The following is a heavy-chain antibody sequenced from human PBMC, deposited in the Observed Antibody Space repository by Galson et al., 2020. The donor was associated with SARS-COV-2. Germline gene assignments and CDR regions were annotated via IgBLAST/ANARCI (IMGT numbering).Heavy chain of an antibody. J-gene: IGHJ6*03. Sequence: QLGESLKISCAASGFTFSDYGMHWVRQAPGKGPEWVAVIWYDGRNQYYADSVKGRFTISRDNSKNTLYLQMNSLRAEDTAVYYCAQGPHAAGWVYMDVWGKGTTVTVSS. CDR1: GFTFSDYG. V-gene: IGHV3-33*06. CDR3: AQGPHAAGWVYMDV. D-gene: IGHD1-26*01. CDR2: IWYDGRNQ.